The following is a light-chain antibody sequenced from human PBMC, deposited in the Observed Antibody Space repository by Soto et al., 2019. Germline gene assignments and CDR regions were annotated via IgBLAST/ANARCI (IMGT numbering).Light chain of an antibody. CDR1: QSLSSN. V-gene: IGKV3-15*01. CDR3: QQYNNWPIT. J-gene: IGKJ5*01. CDR2: GAS. Sequence: EIVMTQSPATLSVSLGERATLSCRASQSLSSNLAWYQQKRGQAPRPLIYGASTRATGIPGRFSGSGSGTEFTLTISSLQSEDFAVYYCQQYNNWPITFGQGTRLDI.